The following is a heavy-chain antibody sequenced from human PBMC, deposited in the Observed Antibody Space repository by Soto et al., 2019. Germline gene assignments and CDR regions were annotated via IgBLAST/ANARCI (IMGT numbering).Heavy chain of an antibody. Sequence: EVQLVESGGGLVQPGGSLRLSCAASGYTFSRHWMSWVRQAPGKGLEWVANIKQDGSEKYYVDSVKGRFTISRDNAKNSLYLQMSSLRAEDAAVYYGARSKVGWRYVDYWGQGTLVTVYS. J-gene: IGHJ4*02. CDR3: ARSKVGWRYVDY. CDR2: IKQDGSEK. D-gene: IGHD2-21*01. V-gene: IGHV3-7*01. CDR1: GYTFSRHW.